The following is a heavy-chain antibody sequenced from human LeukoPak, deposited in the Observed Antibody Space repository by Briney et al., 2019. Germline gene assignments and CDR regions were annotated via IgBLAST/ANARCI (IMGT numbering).Heavy chain of an antibody. D-gene: IGHD3-10*01. CDR1: GGSITSGSYF. J-gene: IGHJ4*02. V-gene: IGHV4-61*02. CDR2: ISTSGST. Sequence: SETLSLTCTVSGGSITSGSYFWSWIRQPAGKGLEWIGRISTSGSTNYNPSLKSRVTISVDTSNKHFSLQLSSLTAADTAVYYCARSRLELGVTDCSFDYWGQGILVTVSS. CDR3: ARSRLELGVTDCSFDY.